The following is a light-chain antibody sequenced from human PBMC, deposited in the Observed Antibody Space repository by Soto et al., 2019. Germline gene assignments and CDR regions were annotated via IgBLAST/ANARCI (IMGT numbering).Light chain of an antibody. CDR3: QQNYLSPWT. CDR2: SSS. Sequence: DIQMTQSPSSLSASVGDRVTITCRTSQSIRNFLNWYQQKPGTVPTLLISSSSTLESGVPSRFSGGGSGTDFTLTITNLQPEDFATYYCQQNYLSPWTFGPGTRVEIK. J-gene: IGKJ1*01. V-gene: IGKV1-39*01. CDR1: QSIRNF.